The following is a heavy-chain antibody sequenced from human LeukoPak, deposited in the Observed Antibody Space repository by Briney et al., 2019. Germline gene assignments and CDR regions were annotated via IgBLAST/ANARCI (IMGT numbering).Heavy chain of an antibody. D-gene: IGHD3-10*01. CDR3: AKDGSPLDYYYMDV. J-gene: IGHJ6*03. Sequence: GGSLRLSCAASGFTFTSHAMSWVRQAPGKGLEWVSAISGSGGNTYYADSVKGRFTISRDNSKNTLYLQMNSLRAEDTAVYYCAKDGSPLDYYYMDVWGKGTTVTISS. CDR2: ISGSGGNT. V-gene: IGHV3-23*01. CDR1: GFTFTSHA.